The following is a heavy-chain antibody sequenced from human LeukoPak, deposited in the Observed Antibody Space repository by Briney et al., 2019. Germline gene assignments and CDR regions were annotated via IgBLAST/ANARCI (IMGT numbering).Heavy chain of an antibody. V-gene: IGHV1-2*02. Sequence: ASVKVFCKASGYTFTGYYMHWVRQAPGQGLEWMGWINPNSGGTNYAQKFQGRVTMTRDTSISTAYMELSRLRSDDTAVYYCARVSGCSGGSCYSLYYFDYWGQGTLVTVSS. D-gene: IGHD2-15*01. J-gene: IGHJ4*02. CDR2: INPNSGGT. CDR1: GYTFTGYY. CDR3: ARVSGCSGGSCYSLYYFDY.